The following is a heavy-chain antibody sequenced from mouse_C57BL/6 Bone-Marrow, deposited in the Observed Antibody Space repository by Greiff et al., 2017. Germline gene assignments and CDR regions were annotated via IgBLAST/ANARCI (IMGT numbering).Heavy chain of an antibody. J-gene: IGHJ2*01. CDR2: FDPDDGDT. CDR1: GYNIKDDY. D-gene: IGHD2-5*01. Sequence: VQLQQPGAELVRPGASVKLSCTASGYNIKDDYMHWVKQRPEQGLEWIGWFDPDDGDTKYASKFQGKATLTADTSSNTAYLPLSSLTSEDTAVYYCTTPSYYNNYDCDYWGQGTTLTVSS. CDR3: TTPSYYNNYDCDY. V-gene: IGHV14-4*01.